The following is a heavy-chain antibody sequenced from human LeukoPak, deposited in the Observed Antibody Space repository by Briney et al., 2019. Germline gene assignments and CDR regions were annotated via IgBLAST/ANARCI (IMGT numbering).Heavy chain of an antibody. CDR2: MNPNSGNT. Sequence: ASVKVSCKASGYTFTSYDIHWVRQATGQGLEWMGWMNPNSGNTGYAQKFEGRVTMTRNTSKSTAYMELSSLRSEDTAVYYCARGRDPFDWLSSSGDNWFDPWGQGTLVTVSS. J-gene: IGHJ5*02. D-gene: IGHD3-9*01. CDR1: GYTFTSYD. V-gene: IGHV1-8*01. CDR3: ARGRDPFDWLSSSGDNWFDP.